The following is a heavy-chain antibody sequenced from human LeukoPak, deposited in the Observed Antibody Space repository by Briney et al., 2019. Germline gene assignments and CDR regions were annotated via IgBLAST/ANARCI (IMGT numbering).Heavy chain of an antibody. D-gene: IGHD3-10*01. V-gene: IGHV4-59*01. CDR1: GDSITGYS. J-gene: IGHJ5*02. CDR2: IYYNGDT. CDR3: VRGPYGSSISNWFDP. Sequence: SETPSLTCSVSGDSITGYSWSWIRQTPGKGLEWIGYIYYNGDTHYNPSLNSRLSMSVDTPKKQFSLNLRSVTAADTAVYYCVRGPYGSSISNWFDPWGQGLLVTVSS.